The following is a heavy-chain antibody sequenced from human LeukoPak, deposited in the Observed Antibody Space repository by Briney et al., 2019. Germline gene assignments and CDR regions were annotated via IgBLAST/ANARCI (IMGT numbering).Heavy chain of an antibody. V-gene: IGHV4-59*01. CDR2: INYSGST. Sequence: PSETLSLTCTVSGGSISRYHWSWIRQPPGKGLEWIGYINYSGSTKYNPSLESRVTISVDTSKNQFSLKLSSVTAADTAVYFCARDPHYGDILNDPFDIWGQGTMVTVSS. D-gene: IGHD4-17*01. CDR1: GGSISRYH. J-gene: IGHJ3*02. CDR3: ARDPHYGDILNDPFDI.